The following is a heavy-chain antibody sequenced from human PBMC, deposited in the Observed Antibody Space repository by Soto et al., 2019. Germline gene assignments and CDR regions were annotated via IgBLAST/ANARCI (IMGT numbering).Heavy chain of an antibody. Sequence: ASVKVSCKASGYTFTGYYMHWVRQAPGQGLEWMGWINTNSGGTNYAQKFQGWVTMTRDTSISTAYMGLSRLRSDDTAVYYCARAPHFWSGYSGGYGMDVWGQGTTVTVSS. CDR2: INTNSGGT. CDR1: GYTFTGYY. CDR3: ARAPHFWSGYSGGYGMDV. V-gene: IGHV1-2*04. J-gene: IGHJ6*02. D-gene: IGHD3-3*01.